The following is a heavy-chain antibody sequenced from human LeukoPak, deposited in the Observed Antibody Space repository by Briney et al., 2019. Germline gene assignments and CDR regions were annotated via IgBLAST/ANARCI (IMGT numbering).Heavy chain of an antibody. V-gene: IGHV3-21*01. J-gene: IGHJ4*02. D-gene: IGHD6-19*01. CDR1: GFTFSSYS. CDR2: ISSTSSYI. Sequence: GGSLRLSCAASGFTFSSYSMNWVRQAPGKGLEWVSSISSTSSYIYYADSVKGRFTISRDNAKNSLYLQMNSLRAEDTAVYYCARVSSSGFFDYWGQGTLVTVSS. CDR3: ARVSSSGFFDY.